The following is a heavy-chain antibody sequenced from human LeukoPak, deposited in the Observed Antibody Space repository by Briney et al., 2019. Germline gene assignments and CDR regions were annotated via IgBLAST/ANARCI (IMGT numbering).Heavy chain of an antibody. J-gene: IGHJ6*02. D-gene: IGHD2-2*01. CDR3: AKSIVVVPAAIVYYYYGMDV. V-gene: IGHV3-30*18. Sequence: GGSLRLSCAASGFTFSSYGMHWVRQAPGKGLEWVAVISYDGSNKYYADSVKGRFTISRDNSKNTLYLQMNSLRAEDTAVYYCAKSIVVVPAAIVYYYYGMDVWGQGTTVTVPS. CDR2: ISYDGSNK. CDR1: GFTFSSYG.